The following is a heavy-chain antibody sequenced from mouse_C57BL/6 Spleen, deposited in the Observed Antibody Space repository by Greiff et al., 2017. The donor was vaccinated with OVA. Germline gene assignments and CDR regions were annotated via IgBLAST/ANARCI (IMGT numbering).Heavy chain of an antibody. V-gene: IGHV3-6*01. Sequence: DVKLQESGPGLVKPSQSLSLTCSVTGYSITSGYYWNWIRQFPGNKLEWMGYISYDGSNNYNPSLKNRISITRDTSKNQFFLKLNSVTTEDTATYYCARETTVVAPHFDYWGQGTTLTVSS. J-gene: IGHJ2*01. CDR1: GYSITSGYY. CDR2: ISYDGSN. CDR3: ARETTVVAPHFDY. D-gene: IGHD1-1*01.